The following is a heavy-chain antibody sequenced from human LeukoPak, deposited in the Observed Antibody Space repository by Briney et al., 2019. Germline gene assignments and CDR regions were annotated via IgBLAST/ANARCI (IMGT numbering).Heavy chain of an antibody. V-gene: IGHV3-15*01. CDR1: GFTFSNAW. CDR2: IKSKTDGGTT. CDR3: ATAVAVGLGYFQH. Sequence: GGSLGLSCAASGFTFSNAWMSWVRQVPGKGLEWVGRIKSKTDGGTTDYAAPVKARFTISRDDSRNTLYLHMNSLKIDDAGVYFCATAVAVGLGYFQHWGQGTQVTVSS. D-gene: IGHD6-19*01. J-gene: IGHJ1*01.